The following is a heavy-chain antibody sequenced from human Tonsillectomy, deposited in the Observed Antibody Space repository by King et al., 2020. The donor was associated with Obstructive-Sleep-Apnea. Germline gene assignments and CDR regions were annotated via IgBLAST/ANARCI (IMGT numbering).Heavy chain of an antibody. CDR3: ARGVLITMLRQYYFDY. CDR2: IYHSGST. J-gene: IGHJ4*02. V-gene: IGHV4-38-2*02. D-gene: IGHD3-10*01. CDR1: GYSISSGYY. Sequence: QLQESGPGLVKPSETLSLTCTVSGYSISSGYYWGWIRQPPGKGLEWIGSIYHSGSTYYNPSLKSRVTISVDTSKNQFSLKLSSVTAADTAVYYCARGVLITMLRQYYFDYWGQGTLVTVSS.